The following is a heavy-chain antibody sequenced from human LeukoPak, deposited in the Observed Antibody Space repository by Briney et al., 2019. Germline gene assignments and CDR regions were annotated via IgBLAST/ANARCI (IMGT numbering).Heavy chain of an antibody. D-gene: IGHD3-16*01. Sequence: SETLSLTCTVSGGSIRSSYYYWGWLRQPPGKGLEWIGDIYYSGSINYNPSLKSRVTISVDTSKNQLSLKLSSVTAADTAVYYCARGSSYGPNFDYWGQGTLVTVSS. J-gene: IGHJ4*02. V-gene: IGHV4-61*05. CDR3: ARGSSYGPNFDY. CDR2: IYYSGSI. CDR1: GGSIRSSYYY.